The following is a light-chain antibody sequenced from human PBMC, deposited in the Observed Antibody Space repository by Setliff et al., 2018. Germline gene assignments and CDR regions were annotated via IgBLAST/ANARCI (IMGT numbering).Light chain of an antibody. CDR3: CSYAGSYTLL. J-gene: IGLJ3*02. CDR2: DVT. V-gene: IGLV2-11*01. CDR1: SSYVAAYDY. Sequence: QSVLTQPRSVSGSPGQSVTISCTGTSSYVAAYDYVSWYQQHPGKAPKLMIYDVTKRPSGVPDRFSGSKSGNTASLAISGLQAEDEAVYHCCSYAGSYTLLFGGGTQLT.